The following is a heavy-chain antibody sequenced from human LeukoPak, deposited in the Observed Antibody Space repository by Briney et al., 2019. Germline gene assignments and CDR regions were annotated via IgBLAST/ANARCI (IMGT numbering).Heavy chain of an antibody. J-gene: IGHJ4*02. CDR3: AKNRVVFNWNYAYYFDS. D-gene: IGHD1-7*01. CDR1: GFTFSSYG. CDR2: IRYDGSNK. V-gene: IGHV3-30*02. Sequence: PGGSLRLSCAASGFTFSSYGMHWVRQAPGKGLEWVAFIRYDGSNKYYADSVKGRFTIFRDNSKNTLYLQMNSLRAEDTAVYYCAKNRVVFNWNYAYYFDSWGQGTLVTVSS.